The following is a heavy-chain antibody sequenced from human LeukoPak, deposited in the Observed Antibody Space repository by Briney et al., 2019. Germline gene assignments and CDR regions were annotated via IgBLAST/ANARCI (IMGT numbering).Heavy chain of an antibody. Sequence: GASVKVSCKASGGTFSSYAISWVRQAPGQGLEWMGGIIPIFGTANYAQKFQGRVTITTDESTITAYMELSSLRSEDTAVYYCARGNGRDFWSGYHTHYYYMDVWGKGTTVTVSS. D-gene: IGHD3-3*01. V-gene: IGHV1-69*05. CDR1: GGTFSSYA. CDR3: ARGNGRDFWSGYHTHYYYMDV. J-gene: IGHJ6*03. CDR2: IIPIFGTA.